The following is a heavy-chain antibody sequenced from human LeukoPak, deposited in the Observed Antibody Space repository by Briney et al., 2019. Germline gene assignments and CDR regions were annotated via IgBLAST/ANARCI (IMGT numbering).Heavy chain of an antibody. CDR2: IYYSGST. CDR1: GGSISSYY. J-gene: IGHJ4*02. Sequence: SETLSLTCTVSGGSISSYYWSWIRQPPGKGLEWIGSIYYSGSTYYNPSLKSRVTISVDTSKNQFSLKLSSVTAADTAVYYCARREGDYWGQGTLVTVSS. V-gene: IGHV4-59*12. CDR3: ARREGDY. D-gene: IGHD1-26*01.